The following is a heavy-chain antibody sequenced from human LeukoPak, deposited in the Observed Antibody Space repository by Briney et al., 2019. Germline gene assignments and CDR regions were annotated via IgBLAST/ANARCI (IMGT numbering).Heavy chain of an antibody. Sequence: GGSLRLSCTTSGFIFNHYAMTWVRQAPGKGLEWVSSISGRGGRTYYADSVNGRFTISRDTSHNTLSLQMNGLRADDTAVYYCAKVLVPSTYYDSSRGLDYFDYWGQGTLVTVSS. D-gene: IGHD3-3*01. V-gene: IGHV3-23*01. J-gene: IGHJ4*02. CDR3: AKVLVPSTYYDSSRGLDYFDY. CDR2: ISGRGGRT. CDR1: GFIFNHYA.